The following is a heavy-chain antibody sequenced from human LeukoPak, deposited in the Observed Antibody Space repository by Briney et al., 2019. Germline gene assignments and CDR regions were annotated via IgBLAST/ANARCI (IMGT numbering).Heavy chain of an antibody. Sequence: GGSLRLSCAASGFTFSSYSMNWVRQAPGKGLEWVSSISSSSSYMYYADSVKGRFTISRDNAKNSLYLQMNSLRAEDTAVYYCARAGTTVTEGPRYYYYGMDVWGQGTTVTVSS. CDR1: GFTFSSYS. D-gene: IGHD4-11*01. CDR2: ISSSSSYM. J-gene: IGHJ6*02. CDR3: ARAGTTVTEGPRYYYYGMDV. V-gene: IGHV3-21*01.